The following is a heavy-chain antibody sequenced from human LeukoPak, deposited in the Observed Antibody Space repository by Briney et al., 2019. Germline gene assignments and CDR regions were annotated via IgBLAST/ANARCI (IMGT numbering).Heavy chain of an antibody. CDR2: INPSVGTT. J-gene: IGHJ3*02. V-gene: IGHV1-46*01. Sequence: ASVKVSCKASGYTFTKHYIHWVRQAPGQGLEWMGIINPSVGTTLYSQKFQGRVTLTRDTSTTTVYMEVTSLRSDDTAVYYCTREEMMVILALDMWGQGTMVTVSS. D-gene: IGHD3-22*01. CDR1: GYTFTKHY. CDR3: TREEMMVILALDM.